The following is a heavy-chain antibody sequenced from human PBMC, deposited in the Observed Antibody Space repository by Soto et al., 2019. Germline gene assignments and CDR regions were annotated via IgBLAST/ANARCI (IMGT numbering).Heavy chain of an antibody. CDR2: SFSNDEK. D-gene: IGHD1-1*01. CDR3: ARINRWRYNWNDVLWFDP. CDR1: GFSLSNARMG. Sequence: QVTLKESGPVLVKPTETLTLTCTVSGFSLSNARMGVSWIRQPPGKALEWLAHSFSNDEKSYSTSLKSRLTISKDTSKSQVVLTMTNMDPVDTATYYCARINRWRYNWNDVLWFDPWGQGTLVTVSS. V-gene: IGHV2-26*01. J-gene: IGHJ5*02.